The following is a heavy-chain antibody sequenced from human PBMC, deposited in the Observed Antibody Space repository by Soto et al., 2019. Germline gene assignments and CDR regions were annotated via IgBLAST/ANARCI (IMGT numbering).Heavy chain of an antibody. J-gene: IGHJ4*02. CDR2: LNPRNGQT. Sequence: QVQLVQSGAKVKKPGASVKVSCQTSGYNFSAYYFNWVRQAAGQGPEWMGWLNPRNGQTGYVQKFRGRVTMTRDTSIATVYLELSRLTSEDTAIYFCARETDTSMVDYWGQGTLVTVSS. CDR1: GYNFSAYY. CDR3: ARETDTSMVDY. V-gene: IGHV1-8*01. D-gene: IGHD5-18*01.